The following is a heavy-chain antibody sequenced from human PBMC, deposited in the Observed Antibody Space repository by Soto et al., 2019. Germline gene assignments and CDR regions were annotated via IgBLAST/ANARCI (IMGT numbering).Heavy chain of an antibody. Sequence: QVQLVQSGAEVKEPGASVTVSCRASGDRFTDYYMHWVRQAPGQGLEWMGWINTNSGVTKYAQKFQGWVTKTRDTSASTVYMPPGRVRFDDRPIDFCARKSAGAVGTLDYSYFYIGVWGTGTTFTVSS. CDR2: INTNSGVT. D-gene: IGHD1-26*01. CDR1: GDRFTDYY. V-gene: IGHV1-2*04. J-gene: IGHJ6*03. CDR3: ARKSAGAVGTLDYSYFYIGV.